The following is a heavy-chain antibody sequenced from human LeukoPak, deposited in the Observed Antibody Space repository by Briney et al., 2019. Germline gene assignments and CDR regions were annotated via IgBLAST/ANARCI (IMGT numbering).Heavy chain of an antibody. CDR2: ISSSSSYI. CDR3: AKADSYDILTGYHYYFDY. CDR1: GFTFSSYS. V-gene: IGHV3-21*01. Sequence: PGGSLRLSCAASGFTFSSYSINWVRQAPGKGLEWVSSISSSSSYIFYADSVKGRFTISRDNAKNSLYLQMNSLRAEDTAVYYCAKADSYDILTGYHYYFDYWGQGTLVTVSS. D-gene: IGHD3-9*01. J-gene: IGHJ4*02.